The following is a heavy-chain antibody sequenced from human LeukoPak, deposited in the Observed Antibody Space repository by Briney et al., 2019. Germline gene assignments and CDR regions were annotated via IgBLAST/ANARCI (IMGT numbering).Heavy chain of an antibody. CDR2: VYSGDNT. CDR1: GFTVSDNY. D-gene: IGHD4-17*01. J-gene: IGHJ4*02. CDR3: VRDLYGDYPWDY. Sequence: GGSLRLSCAASGFTVSDNYMSWVRQAPGKGLEWVSVVYSGDNTYYADSVKGRFTISRDNSKNTLYLQMNSLRAEDTAVYYCVRDLYGDYPWDYWGQGTLVTVSS. V-gene: IGHV3-53*01.